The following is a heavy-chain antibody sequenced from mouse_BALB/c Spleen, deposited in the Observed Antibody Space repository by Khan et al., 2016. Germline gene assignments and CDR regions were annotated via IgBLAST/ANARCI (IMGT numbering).Heavy chain of an antibody. CDR2: INTEPTEP. CDR1: GYTFTDYS. Sequence: QIQLVQSGPELKKPGETVKISCKASGYTFTDYSFHWVKQAPGKGLKWMGWINTEPTEPTYADDFKGRFAFSLETSASTAYLQINNLKNEDTATYFCSIYYHGSRYFDVWGAGTTVTVSS. J-gene: IGHJ1*01. D-gene: IGHD1-1*01. CDR3: SIYYHGSRYFDV. V-gene: IGHV9-2-1*01.